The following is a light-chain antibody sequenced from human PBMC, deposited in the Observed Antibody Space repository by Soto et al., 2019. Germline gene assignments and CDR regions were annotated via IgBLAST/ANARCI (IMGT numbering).Light chain of an antibody. CDR1: SSDVGAYNY. Sequence: QSALTQPASVSGSPGQSITISCTGTSSDVGAYNYVSWYQQYPGKAPKLMIYGVTNRPSGVSNRFSGSKTGNTASLTISGLQAEDEADYYCFSHRGGDFQVFGTGTKGIVL. V-gene: IGLV2-14*01. CDR2: GVT. J-gene: IGLJ1*01. CDR3: FSHRGGDFQV.